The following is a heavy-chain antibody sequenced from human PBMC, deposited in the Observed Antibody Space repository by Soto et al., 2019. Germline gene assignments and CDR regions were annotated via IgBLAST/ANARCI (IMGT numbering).Heavy chain of an antibody. V-gene: IGHV1-69*06. CDR3: AREGRHFDY. J-gene: IGHJ4*02. CDR1: GGTFSSYA. Sequence: SVKVSCKASGGTFSSYAISWVRQAPGQGLEWMGGINPIFGTPHYAQKYQGRVTITADTFANTAYMELTRLTSDDTAVYFCAREGRHFDYWGQGTLVTVSS. CDR2: INPIFGTP.